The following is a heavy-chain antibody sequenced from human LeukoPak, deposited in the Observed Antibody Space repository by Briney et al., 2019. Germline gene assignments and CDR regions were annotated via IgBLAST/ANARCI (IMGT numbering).Heavy chain of an antibody. V-gene: IGHV3-30*04. D-gene: IGHD1-26*01. CDR3: ARDGKEDAFDI. J-gene: IGHJ3*02. CDR1: GFTFSSYA. Sequence: QPGGSLRLSCAASGFTFSSYAMHWVRQAPGKGLEWVAVISYDGSNKYYADSVKGRFTISRDNAKNSLYLQMNSLRAEDTAVYYCARDGKEDAFDIWGQGTMVTVSS. CDR2: ISYDGSNK.